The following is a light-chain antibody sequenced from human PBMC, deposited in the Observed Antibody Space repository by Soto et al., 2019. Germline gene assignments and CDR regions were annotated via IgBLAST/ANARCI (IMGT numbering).Light chain of an antibody. V-gene: IGKV3-20*01. Sequence: EVVLTQSPGTLSLSPGERATLSCTASQTISSRSLAWYQQKPGQAPRLLIYGASSRATGIPDRFSGSGSGTDFILTISRLGPEDFAVYYCQHFGSSPLWFTFGPGTRVESK. CDR2: GAS. J-gene: IGKJ3*01. CDR3: QHFGSSPLWFT. CDR1: QTISSRS.